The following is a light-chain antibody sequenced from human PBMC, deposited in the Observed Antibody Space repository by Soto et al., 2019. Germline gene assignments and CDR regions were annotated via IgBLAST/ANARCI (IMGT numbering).Light chain of an antibody. CDR1: DSNIVTYS. CDR3: QSYDSSLSGSV. Sequence: QSVLTQPPSASGTPGQSVTMSCSGSDSNIVTYSVSWYQHLPGTAPKLLIYGNTNRPSGVPDRFSGSKSGTSASLAITGLQAEDEADYYCQSYDSSLSGSVFGGGTKLTVL. V-gene: IGLV1-40*01. CDR2: GNT. J-gene: IGLJ3*02.